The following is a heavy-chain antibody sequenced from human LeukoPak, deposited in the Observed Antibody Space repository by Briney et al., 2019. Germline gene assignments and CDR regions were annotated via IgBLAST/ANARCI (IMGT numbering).Heavy chain of an antibody. V-gene: IGHV4-30-4*01. J-gene: IGHJ4*02. CDR3: ARGDILTGYYKPPPGY. CDR2: IYYSGST. Sequence: SETLSLTCTVSGGSISSGDYYWSWIRQPPGKGLEWIGYIYYSGSTYYNPSLKSRVTISVDTSKNQFSLKLSSVTAADTAVYYCARGDILTGYYKPPPGYWGQGTLVTVPS. D-gene: IGHD3-9*01. CDR1: GGSISSGDYY.